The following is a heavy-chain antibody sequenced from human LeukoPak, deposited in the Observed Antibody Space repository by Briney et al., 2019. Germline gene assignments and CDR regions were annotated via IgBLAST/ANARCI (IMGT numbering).Heavy chain of an antibody. CDR3: AELGITMIGGV. CDR2: ISYDGSNK. V-gene: IGHV3-30*18. CDR1: GFTFSSYG. Sequence: GGSLRLSCAASGFTFSSYGMHWVRQAPGKELEWVAVISYDGSNKYYADSVKGRFTISRDNAKNSLYLQMNSLRAEDTAVYYCAELGITMIGGVRGKGTTVTISS. D-gene: IGHD3-10*02. J-gene: IGHJ6*04.